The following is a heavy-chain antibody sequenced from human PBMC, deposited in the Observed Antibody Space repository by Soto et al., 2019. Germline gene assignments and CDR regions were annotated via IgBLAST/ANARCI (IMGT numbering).Heavy chain of an antibody. Sequence: QVQLVESGGGVVQPGRSLRLSCGASGFTFSSHGMHWVRQAPGKGLEWVAVIWYDGTNKYYADSVKGRFTISRDNSRNTASLQMNSLRVEDTTVYYCARWGDNKVFDYWGQGTLVSVSS. CDR3: ARWGDNKVFDY. J-gene: IGHJ4*02. CDR1: GFTFSSHG. V-gene: IGHV3-33*01. CDR2: IWYDGTNK. D-gene: IGHD3-10*01.